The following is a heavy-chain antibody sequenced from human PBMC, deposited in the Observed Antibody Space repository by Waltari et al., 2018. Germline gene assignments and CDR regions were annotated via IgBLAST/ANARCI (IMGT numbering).Heavy chain of an antibody. CDR1: GGSFSGYY. J-gene: IGHJ5*02. D-gene: IGHD3-3*01. CDR2: INHSGST. CDR3: ARGRSITIFGWGPYNWFDP. V-gene: IGHV4-34*01. Sequence: QVQLQQWGAGLLKPSETLSLTCAVYGGSFSGYYWSWIRQPQGQGLEWIGEINHSGSTNDNPSLKSRFTISVDTSKNQFSLKLSSVTAADTAVYYCARGRSITIFGWGPYNWFDPWGQGTLVTVSS.